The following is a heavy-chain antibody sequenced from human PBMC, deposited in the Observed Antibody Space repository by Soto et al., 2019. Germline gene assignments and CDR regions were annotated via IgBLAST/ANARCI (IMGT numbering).Heavy chain of an antibody. J-gene: IGHJ4*02. CDR3: ARTTMVRGVINH. D-gene: IGHD3-10*01. V-gene: IGHV4-34*01. Sequence: TSETLFLTCAVSGYSISSGYYCSWIRQPPGKGLEWIGEINHSGSTNYNPSLKSRVTISVDTSKNQFSLKLSSVTAADTAVYYCARTTMVRGVINHWGQGTLVTVSS. CDR1: GYSISSGYY. CDR2: INHSGST.